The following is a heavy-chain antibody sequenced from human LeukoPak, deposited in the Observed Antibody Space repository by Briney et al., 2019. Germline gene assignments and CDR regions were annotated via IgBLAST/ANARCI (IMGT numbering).Heavy chain of an antibody. CDR2: ISSSGSTI. V-gene: IGHV3-11*01. D-gene: IGHD1/OR15-1a*01. J-gene: IGHJ4*02. CDR3: ARDHSEQYYFDY. Sequence: GGSLRLSCAASGFTFSDYYMSWIRQAPGKGLEWVSYISSSGSTIYYADSVKGRFTISRDNAKNSLYLQMNSLRAEDTTVYYCARDHSEQYYFDYWGQGTLVTVSS. CDR1: GFTFSDYY.